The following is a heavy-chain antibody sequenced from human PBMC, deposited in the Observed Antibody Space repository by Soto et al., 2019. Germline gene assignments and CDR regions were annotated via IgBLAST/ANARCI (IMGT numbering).Heavy chain of an antibody. V-gene: IGHV4-30-2*01. CDR3: ARVPDY. CDR1: GGSISSGGYS. Sequence: QLQLQESGSGLVKPSQTLSLTCAVSGGSISSGGYSWSWIRQPPGKGLEWIGYMYHSGSTYYNPSLKSRVTISIDRSKNQFSLEPGSVTAADTAVYYYARVPDYWGQGILVTVSS. D-gene: IGHD2-2*01. J-gene: IGHJ4*02. CDR2: MYHSGST.